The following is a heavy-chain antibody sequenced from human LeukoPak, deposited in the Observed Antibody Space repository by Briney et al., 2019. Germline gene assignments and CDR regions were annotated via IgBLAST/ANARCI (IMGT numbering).Heavy chain of an antibody. V-gene: IGHV4-59*01. Sequence: SDTLSLTCTVSGGSFSSYYCSWIRQPRGKGLEWIGYIYYSGSTNYNPSLMSRVTISVDTSKNQFSLKLSSVTAADTAVYYCARQAGVAGTYWFDPWGQGTLVTVSS. CDR3: ARQAGVAGTYWFDP. CDR2: IYYSGST. CDR1: GGSFSSYY. D-gene: IGHD6-19*01. J-gene: IGHJ5*02.